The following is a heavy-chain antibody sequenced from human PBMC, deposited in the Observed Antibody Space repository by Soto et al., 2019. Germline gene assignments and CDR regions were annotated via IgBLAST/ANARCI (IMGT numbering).Heavy chain of an antibody. CDR3: ARGGRVIAVAGTSVRAFDI. CDR2: IIPIFGTA. D-gene: IGHD6-19*01. V-gene: IGHV1-69*13. CDR1: GGTFSSYA. Sequence: SVKVSCKASGGTFSSYAISWVRQAPGRGLEWMGGIIPIFGTANYAQKFQGRVTITADESTSTAYMELSSLRSEDTAVYYCARGGRVIAVAGTSVRAFDIWGQGTMVTVSS. J-gene: IGHJ3*02.